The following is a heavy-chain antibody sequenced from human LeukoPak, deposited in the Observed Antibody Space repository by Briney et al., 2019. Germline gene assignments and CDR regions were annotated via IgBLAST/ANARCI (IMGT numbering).Heavy chain of an antibody. J-gene: IGHJ4*02. D-gene: IGHD4-23*01. CDR3: ARASAGNFGQ. Sequence: GGSLRLSCAASGFTFSSYSMNWVRQAPGKGLEWVSSITSSNSLYYADSVKGRFTISRDNAQNSVYLHMNSLRAEDTAVYYCARASAGNFGQWGQGTLVTVSS. V-gene: IGHV3-21*01. CDR2: ITSSNSL. CDR1: GFTFSSYS.